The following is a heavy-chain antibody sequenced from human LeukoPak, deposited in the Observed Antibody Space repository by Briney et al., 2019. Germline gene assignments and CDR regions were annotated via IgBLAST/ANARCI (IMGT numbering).Heavy chain of an antibody. CDR3: ARAMGFEWLLIDY. D-gene: IGHD3-3*01. Sequence: PGRSLRLSCAASGFTFSSYGMHWVRQAPGKGLEWVAVIWYDGSNKYYADSVKGRFTISRDNSKNTLYLQMNSLRAEDTAVYYCARAMGFEWLLIDYWGQGTLVTVFS. CDR2: IWYDGSNK. J-gene: IGHJ4*02. CDR1: GFTFSSYG. V-gene: IGHV3-33*01.